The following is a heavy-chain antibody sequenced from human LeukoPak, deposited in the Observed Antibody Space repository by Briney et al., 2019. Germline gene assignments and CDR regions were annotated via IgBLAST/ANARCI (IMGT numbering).Heavy chain of an antibody. J-gene: IGHJ4*02. Sequence: SETLSLTCTVSGGSISSGGYYWRWIRQPPGKGLEWIGYIYHSGSTYYNPSLKSRVTISVDRSKNQFSLKLSSVTAADTAVYYCARSKRAARLVCWGQGTLGTVS. CDR2: IYHSGST. V-gene: IGHV4-30-2*01. D-gene: IGHD6-6*01. CDR1: GGSISSGGYY. CDR3: ARSKRAARLVC.